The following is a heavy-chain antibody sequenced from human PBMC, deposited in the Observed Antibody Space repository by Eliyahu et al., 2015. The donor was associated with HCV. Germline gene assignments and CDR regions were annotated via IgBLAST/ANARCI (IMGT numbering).Heavy chain of an antibody. CDR2: FIPMFKTA. Sequence: QVQLLQSGAEVKKPGSSVKVSCKSSGGNFNSYGISWVRQAPGQGLEWMGGFIPMFKTAKYAQKFLGRLIITADESTNTVYMDFSFLTSEDTAVYYCARGGRWLPADSWGQGTPVTVSS. D-gene: IGHD5-12*01. J-gene: IGHJ4*02. CDR3: ARGGRWLPADS. CDR1: GGNFNSYG. V-gene: IGHV1-69*01.